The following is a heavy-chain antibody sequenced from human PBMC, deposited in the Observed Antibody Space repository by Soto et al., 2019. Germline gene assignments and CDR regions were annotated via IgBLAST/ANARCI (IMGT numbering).Heavy chain of an antibody. CDR3: ARESEDLTSNFDY. CDR1: GFTFTRYS. J-gene: IGHJ4*02. V-gene: IGHV3-21*06. CDR2: ISSTTNYI. Sequence: GGSLRLSCAASGFTFTRYSMNWVRQAPGKGLEWVSSISSTTNYIYYGDSMKGRFTISRDNGKNSLYLEIHSLRAEDTAVYYCARESEDLTSNFDYWGQGTLVTVS.